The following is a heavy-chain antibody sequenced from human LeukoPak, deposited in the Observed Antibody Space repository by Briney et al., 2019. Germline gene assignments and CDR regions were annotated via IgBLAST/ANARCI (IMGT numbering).Heavy chain of an antibody. D-gene: IGHD1-26*01. CDR1: GGSISSSSYY. J-gene: IGHJ4*02. CDR2: IYYSGST. Sequence: KSSETLSLTCTVSGGSISSSSYYWGWIRQPPGKGLEWIGSIYYSGSTYYNPSLKSRVTISVDTSKNQFSLKLSSVTAADTAVCYCARGGSYYFDYWGQGTLVTVSS. V-gene: IGHV4-39*01. CDR3: ARGGSYYFDY.